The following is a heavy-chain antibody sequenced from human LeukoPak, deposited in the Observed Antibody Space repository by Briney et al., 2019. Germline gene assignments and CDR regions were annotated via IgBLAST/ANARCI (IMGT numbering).Heavy chain of an antibody. CDR2: IYWDDDK. V-gene: IGHV2-5*02. CDR1: GFSLSTSGVG. J-gene: IGHJ3*02. Sequence: ESGPTLVNPTQTLTLTCTFSGFSLSTSGVGVGWIRQPPGKALEWLALIYWDDDKRYSPSLKSRLTITKDTSKNQVVLTMTNMDPVDTATYYCAHRLYYDSSGYAVDAFDIWGQGTMVTVSS. D-gene: IGHD3-22*01. CDR3: AHRLYYDSSGYAVDAFDI.